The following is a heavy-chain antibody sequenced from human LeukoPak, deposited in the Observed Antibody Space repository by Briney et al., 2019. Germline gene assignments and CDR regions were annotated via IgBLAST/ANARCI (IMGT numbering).Heavy chain of an antibody. CDR2: INPSGGST. CDR3: AREGSGSYDAFDI. V-gene: IGHV1-46*01. J-gene: IGHJ3*02. CDR1: GYTFTSYY. Sequence: ASVKVSCKASGYTFTSYYIHWVRQAPGQGLEWMGLINPSGGSTNYAQKFQGRVTMTRDTSTSTVYMELSSLRSEDTAVYYCAREGSGSYDAFDIWGQGTMVTVSS. D-gene: IGHD1-26*01.